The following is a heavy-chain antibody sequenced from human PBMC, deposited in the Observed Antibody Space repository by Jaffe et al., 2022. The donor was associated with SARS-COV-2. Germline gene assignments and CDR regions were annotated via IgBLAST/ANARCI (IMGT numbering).Heavy chain of an antibody. Sequence: EVQLVESGGGLVQPGGSLRLSCAASGFTFSSYWMSWVRQAPGKGLEWVANIKQDGSEKYYVDSVKGRFTISRDNAKNSLYLQMNSLRADDTAVYYCARERGYTYGPPFVWGQGTQVTVSS. CDR2: IKQDGSEK. CDR1: GFTFSSYW. V-gene: IGHV3-7*01. D-gene: IGHD5-18*01. CDR3: ARERGYTYGPPFV. J-gene: IGHJ4*02.